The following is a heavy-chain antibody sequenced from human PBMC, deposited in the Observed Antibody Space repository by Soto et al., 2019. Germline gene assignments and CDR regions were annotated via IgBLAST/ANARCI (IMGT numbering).Heavy chain of an antibody. Sequence: GGSLRLSCAASGFTFSSYSMNWVRQAPGKGLEWVSSISSSSSYIYYADSVKGRVTISRDNAKNSLYLQMNSMRAEDTAVYYCAREWKAAVTNAFDIWGQGTMVTVSS. CDR1: GFTFSSYS. D-gene: IGHD6-13*01. CDR3: AREWKAAVTNAFDI. CDR2: ISSSSSYI. V-gene: IGHV3-21*01. J-gene: IGHJ3*02.